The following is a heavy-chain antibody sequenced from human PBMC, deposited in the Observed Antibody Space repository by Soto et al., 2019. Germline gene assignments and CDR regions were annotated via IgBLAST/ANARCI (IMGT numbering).Heavy chain of an antibody. CDR3: ARALWGPAGHITWFDP. CDR2: IYHSGST. Sequence: SETLSLTCAVSGGSISSGGYSWSWIRQPPGKGLEWIGYIYHSGSTYYNPSLKSRVTISVDRSKNQFSLKLSSVTAADTAVYYCARALWGPAGHITWFDPWGQGTLVTVSS. CDR1: GGSISSGGYS. V-gene: IGHV4-30-2*01. D-gene: IGHD2-2*01. J-gene: IGHJ5*02.